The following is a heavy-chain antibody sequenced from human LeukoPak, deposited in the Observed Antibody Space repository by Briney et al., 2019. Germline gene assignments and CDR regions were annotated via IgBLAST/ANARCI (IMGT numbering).Heavy chain of an antibody. D-gene: IGHD3-22*01. Sequence: SETLSLTCAVYGGSFSGYYWSWIRQPPGKGLEWIGEINHSGSTNYNPSLKSRVTISVDKSKNQFSLKLSSVTAADTAVYYCATRAGNPYYYDSSGFHFDYWGQGTLVTVSS. V-gene: IGHV4-34*01. J-gene: IGHJ4*02. CDR3: ATRAGNPYYYDSSGFHFDY. CDR2: INHSGST. CDR1: GGSFSGYY.